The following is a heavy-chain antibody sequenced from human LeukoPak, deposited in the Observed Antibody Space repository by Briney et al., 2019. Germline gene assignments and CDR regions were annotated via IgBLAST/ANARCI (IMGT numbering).Heavy chain of an antibody. Sequence: PGGSLRLSCAASGFTVSSNYMSWVRQAPGKGLEWVSVIYSGGSTYYADSVKGRFTISRDNSKNTLYLQMNSLRAEDTAVYYCARGGSGYLNYFDYWGRGTLVTVSS. CDR2: IYSGGST. D-gene: IGHD5-12*01. CDR3: ARGGSGYLNYFDY. J-gene: IGHJ4*02. CDR1: GFTVSSNY. V-gene: IGHV3-53*01.